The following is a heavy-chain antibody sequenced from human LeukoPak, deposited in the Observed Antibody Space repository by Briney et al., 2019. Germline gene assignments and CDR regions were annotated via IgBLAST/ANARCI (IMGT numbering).Heavy chain of an antibody. CDR2: IYTSGST. CDR1: GGSISSYY. Sequence: PSETLSLTCTVSGGSISSYYWSWIRHPAGKGLEWIGRIYTSGSTNYNPSLKSRVTMSVDTSKNQFSLKLSSVTAADTAVYYCARDEVVVAANDAFDIWGQGTMVTVSS. V-gene: IGHV4-4*07. CDR3: ARDEVVVAANDAFDI. J-gene: IGHJ3*02. D-gene: IGHD2-15*01.